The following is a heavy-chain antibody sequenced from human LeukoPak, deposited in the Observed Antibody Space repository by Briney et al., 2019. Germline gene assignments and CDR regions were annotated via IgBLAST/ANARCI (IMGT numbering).Heavy chain of an antibody. CDR1: GFTFSSYA. CDR2: ISYDGSNK. CDR3: ASHQYYDFWSGYYTPPGYYYYMDV. D-gene: IGHD3-3*01. J-gene: IGHJ6*03. Sequence: GRSLRLSCAASGFTFSSYAMHWVRQAPGKGLEWVAVISYDGSNKYYADSVKGRFTISRDNSKNTLYLQMNSLRAEDTAVYYCASHQYYDFWSGYYTPPGYYYYMDVWGKGTTVTVSS. V-gene: IGHV3-30-3*01.